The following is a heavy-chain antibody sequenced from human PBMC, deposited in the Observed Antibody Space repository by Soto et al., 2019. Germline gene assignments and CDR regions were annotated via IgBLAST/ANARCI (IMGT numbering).Heavy chain of an antibody. J-gene: IGHJ4*02. Sequence: PSETLSLTCTVSGGSISSYYWSWIRQPPGKGLEWIGYIYYSGSTNYNPSLKSRVTISVDTSKNQFSLKLSSVTAADTAVYYCARHTPATVTTSLFDYWGQGTLVTVSS. D-gene: IGHD4-17*01. CDR2: IYYSGST. CDR1: GGSISSYY. CDR3: ARHTPATVTTSLFDY. V-gene: IGHV4-59*08.